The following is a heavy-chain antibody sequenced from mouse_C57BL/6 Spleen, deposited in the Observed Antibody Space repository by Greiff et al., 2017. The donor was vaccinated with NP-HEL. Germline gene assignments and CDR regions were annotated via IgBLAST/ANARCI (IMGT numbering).Heavy chain of an antibody. J-gene: IGHJ2*01. CDR2: IYPGSGNT. D-gene: IGHD2-4*01. Sequence: VQLQQSGPELVKPGASVEISCKASGYTFTDYYINWVKQRPGQGLEWIGWIYPGSGNTKYNEKFKGKATLTVDTSSSTAYMQLSSLTSEDSAVYFCARYSASIYYDTYYFDYWGQGTTLTVSS. CDR3: ARYSASIYYDTYYFDY. V-gene: IGHV1-84*01. CDR1: GYTFTDYY.